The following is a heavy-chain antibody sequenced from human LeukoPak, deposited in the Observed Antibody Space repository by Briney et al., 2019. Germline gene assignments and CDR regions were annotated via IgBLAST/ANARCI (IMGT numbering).Heavy chain of an antibody. CDR3: AKEPRPIRTYYYYGMDV. CDR2: ILYDGSNQ. J-gene: IGHJ6*02. V-gene: IGHV3-30-3*01. Sequence: GGSLRLSCAASGFTFSSFAMHWVRQAPDKGLEWLAVILYDGSNQYYADSVKGRFTISRDNPKNTLYLQMNSLRAEDTAVYYCAKEPRPIRTYYYYGMDVWGQGTTVTVSS. CDR1: GFTFSSFA.